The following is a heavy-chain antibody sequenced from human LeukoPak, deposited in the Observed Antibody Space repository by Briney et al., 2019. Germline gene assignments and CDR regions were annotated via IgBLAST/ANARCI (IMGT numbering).Heavy chain of an antibody. V-gene: IGHV1-46*01. CDR3: ARDSHNEGGGTYYDFWSGYYKGYFDY. CDR2: INPSGGST. Sequence: VASVTVSCTASGHTFTIYYMHWVRQAPGQGLEWMGIINPSGGSTSYSQKFQGRVTMTRDTSTSTVYMELSSLRSEDTAVYYCARDSHNEGGGTYYDFWSGYYKGYFDYWGQGTLVTVSS. J-gene: IGHJ4*02. CDR1: GHTFTIYY. D-gene: IGHD3-3*01.